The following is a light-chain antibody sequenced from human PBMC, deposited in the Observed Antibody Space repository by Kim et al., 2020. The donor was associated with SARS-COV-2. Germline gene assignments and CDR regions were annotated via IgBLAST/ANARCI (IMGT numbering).Light chain of an antibody. V-gene: IGLV2-14*03. CDR3: NSYTSSSTLV. J-gene: IGLJ3*02. CDR1: SSDVGGYNY. Sequence: GQSITISCTGTSSDVGGYNYVSWYQQHPGKAPKLMIYDVSKRPSGVSSRFSGSKSGNTASLTISGLHAEDEADYYCNSYTSSSTLVFGGGTQLTVL. CDR2: DVS.